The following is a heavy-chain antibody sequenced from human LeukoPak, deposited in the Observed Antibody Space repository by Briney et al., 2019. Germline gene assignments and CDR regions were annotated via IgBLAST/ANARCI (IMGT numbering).Heavy chain of an antibody. D-gene: IGHD1-26*01. J-gene: IGHJ6*02. CDR3: ARVVGGTYSMDV. V-gene: IGHV4-61*01. CDR2: IYYSGST. Sequence: SETLSLTCTVSGGSVSSGSYYWSWIRQPPGKGPEWIGYIYYSGSTKYNPSLKSRVTILADTSKNQVSLELNSVTAADTAVYYCARVVGGTYSMDVWGQGTTVTVSS. CDR1: GGSVSSGSYY.